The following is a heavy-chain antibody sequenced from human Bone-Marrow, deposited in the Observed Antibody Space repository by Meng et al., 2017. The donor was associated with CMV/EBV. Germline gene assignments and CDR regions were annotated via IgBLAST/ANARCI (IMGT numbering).Heavy chain of an antibody. CDR1: GYTFTSYY. V-gene: IGHV1-18*04. CDR2: ISAYNGNT. Sequence: ASVKVSCKASGYTFTSYYMHWVRQAPGQGLEWMGWISAYNGNTNYAQKLQGRVTMTTDTSTSTAYMELRSLRSDDTAVYYCARELLWFGEGLDPWGQGTLVTVSS. CDR3: ARELLWFGEGLDP. D-gene: IGHD3-10*01. J-gene: IGHJ5*02.